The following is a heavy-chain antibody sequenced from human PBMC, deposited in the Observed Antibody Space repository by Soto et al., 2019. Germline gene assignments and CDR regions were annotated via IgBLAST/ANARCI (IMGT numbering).Heavy chain of an antibody. CDR2: VTRKIDGETT. Sequence: GGSLRLSCAASGFTFSSTWMTWVRQAPGQGLEWVGRVTRKIDGETTDYAAPVKGRFTITRDDSINTLYLQMNSLRTEDTAVYFCSTGLGKSNTDYWGQGTLVTVSS. J-gene: IGHJ4*02. V-gene: IGHV3-15*01. CDR3: STGLGKSNTDY. CDR1: GFTFSSTW. D-gene: IGHD6-19*01.